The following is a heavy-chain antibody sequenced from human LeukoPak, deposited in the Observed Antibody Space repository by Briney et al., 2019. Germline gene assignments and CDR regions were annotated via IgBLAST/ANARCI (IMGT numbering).Heavy chain of an antibody. V-gene: IGHV4-39*01. J-gene: IGHJ1*01. Sequence: SETLSLTCTVSGGSISSSSYYWGWIRQPPGKGLEWIGSIYYSGSTYYNPSLKSRVTISVDTSKNQFSLKLSSVTAADTAVYYCARRYNYYDSSGYYYSYFQHWGQGTLVTVSS. CDR3: ARRYNYYDSSGYYYSYFQH. CDR2: IYYSGST. CDR1: GGSISSSSYY. D-gene: IGHD3-22*01.